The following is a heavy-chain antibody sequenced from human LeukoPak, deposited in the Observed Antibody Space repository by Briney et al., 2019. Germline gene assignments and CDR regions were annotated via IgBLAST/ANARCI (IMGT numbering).Heavy chain of an antibody. V-gene: IGHV3-30*03. CDR1: GFTFSSYG. J-gene: IGHJ5*02. Sequence: PGGSLRLSCAASGFTFSSYGMHWVRQAPGKGLEWVAVISYDGSNKYYADSVKGRFTISRDNSKNTLDLQMISLRAEDTAVYYCARALFYYDSSGYWGFDPWGQGTLVTVSS. CDR2: ISYDGSNK. D-gene: IGHD3-22*01. CDR3: ARALFYYDSSGYWGFDP.